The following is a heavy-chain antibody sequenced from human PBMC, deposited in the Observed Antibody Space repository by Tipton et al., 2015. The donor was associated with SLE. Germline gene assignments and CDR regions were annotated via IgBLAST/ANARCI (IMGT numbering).Heavy chain of an antibody. CDR2: ISYHGNT. CDR1: GDSISSFGDY. J-gene: IGHJ4*02. Sequence: TLSLTCTVSGDSISSFGDYWTWIRQHPGEGLEWLGFISYHGNTYYNASLQSRLTISRDTSNNQFSLMLTSVAAADTAIYYCTRGDFWGQGILVAVSS. CDR3: TRGDF. V-gene: IGHV4-31*03.